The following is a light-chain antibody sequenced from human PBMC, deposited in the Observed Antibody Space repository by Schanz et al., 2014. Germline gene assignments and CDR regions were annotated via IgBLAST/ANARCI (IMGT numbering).Light chain of an antibody. CDR1: QSISSW. CDR2: KAS. V-gene: IGKV1-5*03. CDR3: QQSYRTLTWT. Sequence: DIQMTQSPSTLSASLGDRVTITCRASQSISSWLAWYQQKPGKAPNLLIYKASSLENGVPSRFSGSGSGTDFTLAISSLQVEDFATYSCQQSYRTLTWTFGQGTRVDIK. J-gene: IGKJ1*01.